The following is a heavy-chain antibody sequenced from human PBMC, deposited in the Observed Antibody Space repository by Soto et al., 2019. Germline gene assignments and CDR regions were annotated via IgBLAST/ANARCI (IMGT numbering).Heavy chain of an antibody. J-gene: IGHJ5*02. CDR1: GGSISSGGYS. V-gene: IGHV4-30-2*01. CDR3: ARGGCSGGSCYSNVLPGDWFDP. D-gene: IGHD2-15*01. Sequence: HLQLQESGSGLVKPSQTLSLTCAVSGGSISSGGYSWSWIRQPPGKGLEWIGYIYHSGSTYYNPSLKSRVTISVDRSKNQFSLKLSSVTAADTAVYYCARGGCSGGSCYSNVLPGDWFDPWGQGTLVTVSS. CDR2: IYHSGST.